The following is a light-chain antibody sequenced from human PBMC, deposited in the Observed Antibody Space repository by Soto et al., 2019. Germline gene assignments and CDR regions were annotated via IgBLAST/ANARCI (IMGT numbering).Light chain of an antibody. CDR1: QTISSY. J-gene: IGKJ2*01. V-gene: IGKV1-39*01. CDR3: QQSYRTPPYT. Sequence: DIQMTQSPSSLSASVGDRVTITCRASQTISSYLNWYQLKPGKAPKLLIYAASRLENGVQSRFIGSESWKDFTLTIRTLHPADFATYYYQQSYRTPPYTFGQGTKLAIK. CDR2: AAS.